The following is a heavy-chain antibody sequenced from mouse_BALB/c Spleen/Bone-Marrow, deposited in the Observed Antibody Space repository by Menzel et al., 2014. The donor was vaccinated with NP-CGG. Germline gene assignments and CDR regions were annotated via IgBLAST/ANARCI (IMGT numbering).Heavy chain of an antibody. CDR2: ILPGSGNT. D-gene: IGHD1-1*01. CDR3: SRRAHYFGSGLDY. Sequence: QVQLQQSGAELMKPGASVTISCKATGYIFSSYWIEWIKQRPGHGLEWIGEILPGSGNTNYNEKFRDKATFTAETSSNIAYMQHSSLSSEDSAVYYCSRRAHYFGSGLDYWGQGTPLTASS. J-gene: IGHJ2*01. V-gene: IGHV1-9*01. CDR1: GYIFSSYW.